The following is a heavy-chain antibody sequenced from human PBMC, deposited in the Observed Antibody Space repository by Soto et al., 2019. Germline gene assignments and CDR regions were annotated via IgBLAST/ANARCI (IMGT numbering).Heavy chain of an antibody. J-gene: IGHJ4*02. CDR3: ATEPRYGDYENY. CDR2: IKRDESEK. V-gene: IGHV3-7*01. D-gene: IGHD4-17*01. Sequence: GGSLRLSCTASGFSFTNYWISWVRQAPGKGLEWVANIKRDESEKYYVDSVKGRFTISRDNAKNSLYLQMNSLRAEDTAVYYCATEPRYGDYENYWGQGTLVTVSS. CDR1: GFSFTNYW.